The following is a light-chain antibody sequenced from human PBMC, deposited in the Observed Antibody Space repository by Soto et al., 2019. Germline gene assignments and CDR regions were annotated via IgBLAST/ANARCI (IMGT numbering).Light chain of an antibody. CDR3: AAWDDSLSGVL. CDR1: SSNIGSNY. CDR2: RNN. J-gene: IGLJ2*01. Sequence: QSVLTQPPSASGTPGQRVTISCSGSSSNIGSNYVYWYQQLPGTAPKLLIYRNNQRPSGVPDRFSGSKSGTSASLAISVLRSEDEADYYCAAWDDSLSGVLFGGWTQLTVL. V-gene: IGLV1-47*01.